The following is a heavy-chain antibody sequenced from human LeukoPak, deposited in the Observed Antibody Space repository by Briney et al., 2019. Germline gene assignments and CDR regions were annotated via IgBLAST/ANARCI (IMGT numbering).Heavy chain of an antibody. CDR1: GFTFSSDS. Sequence: GGSLRLSCAASGFTFSSDSMNWVRQAPGKGLEWVSYISSSGGTIHYSDSVKGRFTISRDNSKNTLYLQMNSLRAEDTAVYYCAKGRQLWFGESVAYFDYWGQGTLVTVSS. J-gene: IGHJ4*02. V-gene: IGHV3-48*01. CDR2: ISSSGGTI. CDR3: AKGRQLWFGESVAYFDY. D-gene: IGHD3-10*01.